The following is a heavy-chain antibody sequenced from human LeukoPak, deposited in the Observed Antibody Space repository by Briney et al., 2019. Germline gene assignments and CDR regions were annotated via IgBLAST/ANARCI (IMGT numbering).Heavy chain of an antibody. D-gene: IGHD3-16*02. J-gene: IGHJ4*02. Sequence: ASVKVACKASGYTFTSYGISWVRQAPGQGLEWMGWISAYNGDTNYAQKLQGRVTMTTDTSSSTAYMELRSLRSDDTAVYYCARGGSYDYIWGGYRYEDYWGQGTLVNVAS. CDR2: ISAYNGDT. CDR3: ARGGSYDYIWGGYRYEDY. CDR1: GYTFTSYG. V-gene: IGHV1-18*01.